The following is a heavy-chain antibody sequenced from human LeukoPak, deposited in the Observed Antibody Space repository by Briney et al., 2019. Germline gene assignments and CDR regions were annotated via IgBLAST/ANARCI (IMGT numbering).Heavy chain of an antibody. D-gene: IGHD6-6*01. CDR3: ARDRGDIAARTVKYYFDY. J-gene: IGHJ4*02. Sequence: ASVKVSCKASGYTSTSYYMHWVRQAPGQGLEWMGIINPSGGSTSYAQKFQGRVTMTRDMSTSTVYMELSSLRSEDTAVYYCARDRGDIAARTVKYYFDYWGQGTLVTVSS. CDR1: GYTSTSYY. CDR2: INPSGGST. V-gene: IGHV1-46*01.